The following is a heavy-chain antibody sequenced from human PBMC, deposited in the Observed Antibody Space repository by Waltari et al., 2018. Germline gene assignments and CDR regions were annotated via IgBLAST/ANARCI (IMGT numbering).Heavy chain of an antibody. D-gene: IGHD2-2*01. Sequence: QVQLVQSGAEVKKPGASVKVSCKASGYTFTGYYMHWVRQAPGQGLEWMGWINPNSGGTNYAQKFQGRVTMTRDTSISTAYMELSRLRSDDTAVYYCARVVRDCSSTSCYLPFDYWGQGTLVTVSS. V-gene: IGHV1-2*02. CDR3: ARVVRDCSSTSCYLPFDY. CDR1: GYTFTGYY. CDR2: INPNSGGT. J-gene: IGHJ4*02.